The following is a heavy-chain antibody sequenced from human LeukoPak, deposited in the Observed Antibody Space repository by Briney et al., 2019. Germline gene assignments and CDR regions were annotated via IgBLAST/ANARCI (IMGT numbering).Heavy chain of an antibody. Sequence: ASVKASCKASGYTFTSYDINWVRQATGQGLEWMGWMNPNSGNTGYAQKFQGRVTMTRNTSISTAYMELSSLRSEDTAVYYCARGGEYSSSSGGYYYYMDVWGKGTTVTVSS. J-gene: IGHJ6*03. V-gene: IGHV1-8*01. D-gene: IGHD6-6*01. CDR3: ARGGEYSSSSGGYYYYMDV. CDR1: GYTFTSYD. CDR2: MNPNSGNT.